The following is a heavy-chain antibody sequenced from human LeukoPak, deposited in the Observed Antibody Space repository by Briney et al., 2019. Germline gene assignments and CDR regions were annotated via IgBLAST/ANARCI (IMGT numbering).Heavy chain of an antibody. V-gene: IGHV3-23*01. CDR3: ARVGAVVYGFDI. CDR2: ISGSGGST. Sequence: QPGGSLRLSRAASGFTFSSYAMSWVRQAPGKGLEWVSAISGSGGSTNYADSVKGRFTISRDNAKNTLYLQMNSLRVEDTAVYYCARVGAVVYGFDIWGQGTMVTVSS. CDR1: GFTFSSYA. D-gene: IGHD2-15*01. J-gene: IGHJ3*02.